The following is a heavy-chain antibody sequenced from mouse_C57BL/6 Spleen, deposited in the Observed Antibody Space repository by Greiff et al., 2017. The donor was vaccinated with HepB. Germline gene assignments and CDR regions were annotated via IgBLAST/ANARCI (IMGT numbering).Heavy chain of an antibody. J-gene: IGHJ4*01. CDR3: ARRGYDYDYAMDY. V-gene: IGHV5-12*01. CDR1: GFTFSDYY. CDR2: ISNGGGST. Sequence: EVQVVESGGGLVQPGGSLKLSCAASGFTFSDYYMYWVRQTPEKRLEWVAYISNGGGSTYYPDTVKGRFTISRDNAKNTLYLQMGRLKSEDTAMYYCARRGYDYDYAMDYWGQGTSVTVSS. D-gene: IGHD2-4*01.